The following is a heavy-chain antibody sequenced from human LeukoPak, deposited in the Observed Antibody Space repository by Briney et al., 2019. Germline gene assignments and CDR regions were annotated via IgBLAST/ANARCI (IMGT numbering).Heavy chain of an antibody. D-gene: IGHD2-2*01. V-gene: IGHV3-33*01. CDR1: GFTFSSYG. CDR2: IWYDGSNK. CDR3: ARDACSSISCYFDY. Sequence: GGSLRLSCAASGFTFSSYGMHWVRQAPGKGLEWVAVIWYDGSNKYYADSVKGRFTISRDNSKNTLYLQMNSLRAEDTAVYYCARDACSSISCYFDYWGQGTLVTVSS. J-gene: IGHJ4*02.